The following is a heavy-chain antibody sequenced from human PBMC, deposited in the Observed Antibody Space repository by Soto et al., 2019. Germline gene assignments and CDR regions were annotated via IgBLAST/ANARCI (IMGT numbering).Heavy chain of an antibody. V-gene: IGHV1-18*01. Sequence: ASVKVSCKASGYTFTSYGISWVRQAPGQGLEWMGWISAYNGNTNYAQKLQGRVTMTTDTSTSTAYMELRSLRSDDTAVYYCARGPHCSSTSCYVGDAFDIWGQGTTVTV. D-gene: IGHD2-2*01. CDR2: ISAYNGNT. CDR3: ARGPHCSSTSCYVGDAFDI. CDR1: GYTFTSYG. J-gene: IGHJ3*02.